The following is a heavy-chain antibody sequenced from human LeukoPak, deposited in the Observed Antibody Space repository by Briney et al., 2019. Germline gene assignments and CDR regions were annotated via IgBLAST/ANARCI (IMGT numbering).Heavy chain of an antibody. D-gene: IGHD1-26*01. Sequence: QAGGSLRLSCAASGFTFSSYAMSWVRQAPGKGLEWVSAISGSGGSTYYADSVKGRFTISRDNAKNSLYLQMTSLRAEDTAVYYCARGPSGSYYAGFLGIWGQGTMVTVSS. CDR1: GFTFSSYA. V-gene: IGHV3-23*01. J-gene: IGHJ3*02. CDR3: ARGPSGSYYAGFLGI. CDR2: ISGSGGST.